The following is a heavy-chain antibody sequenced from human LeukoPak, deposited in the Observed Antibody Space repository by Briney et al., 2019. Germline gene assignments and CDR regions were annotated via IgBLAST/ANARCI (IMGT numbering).Heavy chain of an antibody. CDR2: IYYSGNT. J-gene: IGHJ3*02. V-gene: IGHV4-59*08. Sequence: PSEALSLTRTVSGGSISSYYWSWIRQPPGKGLEWIGYIYYSGNTNYNPSLKSRVTISVDTSKNQFSLKLSSVTAADTAVYFCARHISDYGGSPHRAFDIWGQGTMVTVSS. CDR3: ARHISDYGGSPHRAFDI. D-gene: IGHD4-23*01. CDR1: GGSISSYY.